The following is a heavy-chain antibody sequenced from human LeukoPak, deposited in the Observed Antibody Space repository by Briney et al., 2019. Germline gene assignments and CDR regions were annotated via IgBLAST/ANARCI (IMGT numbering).Heavy chain of an antibody. CDR3: ASPAGYYLDNWFDP. J-gene: IGHJ5*02. V-gene: IGHV4-39*07. D-gene: IGHD2/OR15-2a*01. Sequence: PSETLSLTCTVSGGSISSSSYYWGWIRQPPGRGLEGVGSIYNSGSTYYNPSLKSRVTISVDTSKNQFSLKLSSVTAADTAVYYCASPAGYYLDNWFDPWGQGTLVTVSS. CDR2: IYNSGST. CDR1: GGSISSSSYY.